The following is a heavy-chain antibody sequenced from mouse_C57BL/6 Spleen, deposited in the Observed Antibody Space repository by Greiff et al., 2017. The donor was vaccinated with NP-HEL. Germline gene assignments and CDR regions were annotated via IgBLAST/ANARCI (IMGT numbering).Heavy chain of an antibody. V-gene: IGHV5-16*01. Sequence: DVKLVESEGGLVQPGSSMKLSCTASGFTFSDYYMAWVRQVPEKGLEWVANINYDGSSTYYLDSLKSRFIISRDNAKNILYLQMSSLKSEDTATYYCARALYYGYDGAFAYWGQGTLVTVSA. D-gene: IGHD2-2*01. CDR1: GFTFSDYY. CDR2: INYDGSST. J-gene: IGHJ3*01. CDR3: ARALYYGYDGAFAY.